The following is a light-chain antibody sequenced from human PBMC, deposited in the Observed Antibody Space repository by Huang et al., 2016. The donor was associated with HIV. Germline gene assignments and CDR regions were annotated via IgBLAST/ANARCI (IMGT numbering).Light chain of an antibody. CDR2: GAS. V-gene: IGKV3-15*01. CDR3: QQYNNWPPIT. CDR1: QSVSSN. J-gene: IGKJ5*01. Sequence: EIVMTQSPATLSVSPGERATLSCRASQSVSSNLAWYQQKPGQAPRLLMYGASTRATGIPGRCSGSGSGTEFTLTISSLQSEDSAVYYCQQYNNWPPITFGQGTRLEIK.